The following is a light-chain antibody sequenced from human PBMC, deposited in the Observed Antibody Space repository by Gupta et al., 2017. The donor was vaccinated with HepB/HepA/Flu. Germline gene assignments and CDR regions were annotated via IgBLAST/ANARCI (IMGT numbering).Light chain of an antibody. CDR1: QDISNY. J-gene: IGKJ5*01. V-gene: IGKV1-33*01. CDR3: QQYDYLPPT. Sequence: DIQMTQSPSSLSASVGDRVTITCQASQDISNYLNWYQQKPGKAPKLLIYDASNLETGVPSRFSGSGSGTDFTFTISSLQPEDIATYYCQQYDYLPPTFGQGTRLEIK. CDR2: DAS.